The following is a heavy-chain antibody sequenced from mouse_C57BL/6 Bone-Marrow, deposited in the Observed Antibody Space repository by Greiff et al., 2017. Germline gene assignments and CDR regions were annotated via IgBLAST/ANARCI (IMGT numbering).Heavy chain of an antibody. D-gene: IGHD2-5*01. V-gene: IGHV1-81*01. J-gene: IGHJ3*01. CDR3: ERRTYYSNGFAY. CDR1: GYTFTSYG. CDR2: IYPRSGNT. Sequence: QVQLQQSGAELARPGASVKLSCKASGYTFTSYGISWVKQRTGQGLEWIGEIYPRSGNTYYNEKFKGKATLTADKSSSTAYMELRSLTSEDSAVYFCERRTYYSNGFAYWGQGTLVTVSA.